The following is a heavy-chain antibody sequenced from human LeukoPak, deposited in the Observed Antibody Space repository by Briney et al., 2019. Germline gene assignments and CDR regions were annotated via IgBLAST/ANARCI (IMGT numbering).Heavy chain of an antibody. D-gene: IGHD2/OR15-2a*01. CDR3: ARDPFALGIVIVPY. CDR2: INPNSGGT. J-gene: IGHJ4*02. CDR1: GYTFTGYY. V-gene: IGHV1-2*02. Sequence: ASVKVSCKAPGYTFTGYYMHWVRQAPGQGLEWMGWINPNSGGTNYAQKFQGRVTMTSDTSITTAYMELSRLRSDDTAVYYCARDPFALGIVIVPYWGQGTLVTVSS.